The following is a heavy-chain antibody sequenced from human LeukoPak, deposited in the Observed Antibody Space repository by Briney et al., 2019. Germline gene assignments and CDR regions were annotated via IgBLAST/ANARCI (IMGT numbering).Heavy chain of an antibody. J-gene: IGHJ4*02. CDR1: GGSISDYY. CDR3: AKGYYFDILSGYSSLDS. Sequence: SETLSLTCTVSGGSISDYYWTWIRQPPGMGLEWIGYINYSGGTNYNPSLKSRVTISADTSKNHFFLRLTSVTAADTAVYYCAKGYYFDILSGYSSLDSWGQGTLVTVSS. CDR2: INYSGGT. V-gene: IGHV4-59*01. D-gene: IGHD3-9*01.